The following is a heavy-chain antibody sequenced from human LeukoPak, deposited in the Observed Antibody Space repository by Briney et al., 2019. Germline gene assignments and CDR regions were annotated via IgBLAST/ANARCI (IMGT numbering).Heavy chain of an antibody. CDR3: ARPRTYSSSWSPFDY. J-gene: IGHJ4*02. Sequence: GGSLRLSCAASGFTFNSYGMHWVRQAQGKGLEWVALIWYDGSNKYYADSVKGRFTISRDNSKNTLYLQMNSLRAEDTAVYYCARPRTYSSSWSPFDYWGQGTLVTVSS. CDR1: GFTFNSYG. V-gene: IGHV3-33*01. D-gene: IGHD6-13*01. CDR2: IWYDGSNK.